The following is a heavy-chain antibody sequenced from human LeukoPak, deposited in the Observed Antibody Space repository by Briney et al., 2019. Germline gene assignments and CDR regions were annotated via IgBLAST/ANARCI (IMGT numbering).Heavy chain of an antibody. CDR3: AASRSIAARLDDAFDI. CDR1: GFTFNTYW. V-gene: IGHV3-74*01. Sequence: PGGSLRLSCAASGFTFNTYWKHWVRQAPGKGLMWVSRVKSDGSDTIYADSVKGRFTISIDSAKNTLYLQMNSLRAEDTAVYYCAASRSIAARLDDAFDIWGQGTMVTVSS. J-gene: IGHJ3*02. D-gene: IGHD6-6*01. CDR2: VKSDGSDT.